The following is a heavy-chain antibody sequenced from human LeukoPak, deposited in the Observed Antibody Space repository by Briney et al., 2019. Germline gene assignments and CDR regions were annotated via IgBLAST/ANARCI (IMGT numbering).Heavy chain of an antibody. CDR3: ARREDSSGYSFDY. D-gene: IGHD3-22*01. CDR1: GFSVSTNY. V-gene: IGHV3-53*01. J-gene: IGHJ4*02. Sequence: GGSLRLSCAASGFSVSTNYMSWVRQAPGKGLEWVSVIYIGGTTYYADSVKGRFTISRDNSKNTLHLQMNSLTAEDTAVYYCARREDSSGYSFDYWGQGTLVTVSS. CDR2: IYIGGTT.